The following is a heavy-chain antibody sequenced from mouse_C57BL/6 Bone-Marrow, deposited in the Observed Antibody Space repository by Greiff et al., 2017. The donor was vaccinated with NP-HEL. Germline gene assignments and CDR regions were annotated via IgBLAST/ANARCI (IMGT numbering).Heavy chain of an antibody. J-gene: IGHJ3*01. D-gene: IGHD1-1*01. CDR3: AREPYGSSTQAWFAY. Sequence: EVKVVESGGGLVKPGGSLKLSCAASGFTFSDYGMHWVRQAPEKGLEWVAYISSGSSTIYYADTVKGRFTISRDNAKNTLFLQMTSLRSEDTAMYYCAREPYGSSTQAWFAYWGQGTLVTVSA. V-gene: IGHV5-17*01. CDR2: ISSGSSTI. CDR1: GFTFSDYG.